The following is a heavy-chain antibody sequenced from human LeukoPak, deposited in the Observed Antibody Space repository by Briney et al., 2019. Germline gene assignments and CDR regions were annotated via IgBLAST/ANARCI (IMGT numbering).Heavy chain of an antibody. CDR1: GFTFSSHW. CDR3: ARGARVVPWSWFDP. V-gene: IGHV3-74*01. D-gene: IGHD3-3*01. Sequence: GGSLRLSCAASGFTFSSHWMHWVRQAAGKGLVWVSRINSDGSSTSYADSVKGRFTISRDNAKNTLYLQMNSLRAEDTAVYYCARGARVVPWSWFDPWGPGSLVTVSS. CDR2: INSDGSST. J-gene: IGHJ5*02.